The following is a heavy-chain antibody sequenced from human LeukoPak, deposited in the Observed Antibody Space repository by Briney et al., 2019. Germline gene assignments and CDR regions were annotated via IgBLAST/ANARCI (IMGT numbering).Heavy chain of an antibody. J-gene: IGHJ4*02. D-gene: IGHD3-22*01. CDR3: ASSSDYYYDSSGYWPPGLY. CDR2: ISYDGSNK. Sequence: PGGSLRLSCAASGFTFSSYAMHWVRQAPGKGLEWVAVISYDGSNKYYADSVKGRFTISRDNSKNTLYLQMNSLRAEDTAVYYCASSSDYYYDSSGYWPPGLYWGQGTLVTVSS. CDR1: GFTFSSYA. V-gene: IGHV3-30-3*01.